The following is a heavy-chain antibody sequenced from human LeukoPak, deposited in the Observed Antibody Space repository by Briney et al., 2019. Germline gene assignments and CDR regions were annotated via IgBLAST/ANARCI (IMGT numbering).Heavy chain of an antibody. CDR2: IYYSGST. V-gene: IGHV4-59*01. CDR1: GGSISSYY. D-gene: IGHD3-9*01. CDR3: ARGGGPYYDILTGYYKSAAFDI. Sequence: ASETLSLTCTVSGGSISSYYWSWIRQPPGKGLEWIGYIYYSGSTNYNPSLKSRVTISVDTSKNQFSLKLSSVTAADTAVYYCARGGGPYYDILTGYYKSAAFDIWGQGTMVTVSS. J-gene: IGHJ3*02.